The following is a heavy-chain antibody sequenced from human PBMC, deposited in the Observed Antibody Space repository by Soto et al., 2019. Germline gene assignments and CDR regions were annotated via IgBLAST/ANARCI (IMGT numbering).Heavy chain of an antibody. CDR3: AKRGTHHWYSS. D-gene: IGHD2-21*02. V-gene: IGHV3-23*01. CDR1: GFTFSSHV. J-gene: IGHJ5*02. CDR2: ITATGATT. Sequence: VQLLESGGTLVQPGGSLRLSCAASGFTFSSHVMTWVRQAPGEGLEWVSGITATGATTYYADSVKGRFTISRDNSKNTLYLLMNSLKVADTAVYYCAKRGTHHWYSSWGRGTLVTVSS.